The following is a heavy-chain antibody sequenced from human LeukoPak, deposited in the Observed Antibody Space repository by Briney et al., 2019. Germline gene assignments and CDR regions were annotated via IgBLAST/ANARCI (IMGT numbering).Heavy chain of an antibody. J-gene: IGHJ6*03. CDR2: INPHSGGT. V-gene: IGHV1-2*02. CDR3: ARGVVAATFYYYMDV. D-gene: IGHD2-15*01. Sequence: VASVKVSCKVSGYTLTELSMHGVRQAPGQGLEWMGWINPHSGGTNYAPKFQGRVSMTRDTSISTAYMELSRLRSDDTAVYYCARGVVAATFYYYMDVWGKGTAVTVSS. CDR1: GYTLTELS.